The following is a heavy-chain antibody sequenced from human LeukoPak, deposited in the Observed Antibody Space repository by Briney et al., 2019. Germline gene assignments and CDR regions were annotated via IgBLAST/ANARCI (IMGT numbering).Heavy chain of an antibody. CDR1: GFTFSSYG. V-gene: IGHV3-23*01. D-gene: IGHD2-8*02. J-gene: IGHJ4*02. Sequence: GGSLRLSCAASGFTFSSYGMSWVRQAPGKGLEWVSAISGSGGSTFYADSVKGRFTISRDNSKNTLYLQMNSLRAEDTAIYYCATYRQVLLPFESWGQGTLVTVSS. CDR2: ISGSGGST. CDR3: ATYRQVLLPFES.